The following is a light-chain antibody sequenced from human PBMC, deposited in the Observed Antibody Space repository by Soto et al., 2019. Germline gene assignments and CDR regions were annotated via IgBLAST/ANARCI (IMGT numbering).Light chain of an antibody. CDR3: ISYTTRRVYV. Sequence: QSVLTHPASVSGSPGQSITISCTGTSSDVGAYNYVAWYQQHPGRAPKLMIYEVSSRPSGVSNRFSGSKSDNTASLTISGLQAEDEADYYCISYTTRRVYVFGTGTKVTVL. J-gene: IGLJ1*01. CDR2: EVS. V-gene: IGLV2-14*01. CDR1: SSDVGAYNY.